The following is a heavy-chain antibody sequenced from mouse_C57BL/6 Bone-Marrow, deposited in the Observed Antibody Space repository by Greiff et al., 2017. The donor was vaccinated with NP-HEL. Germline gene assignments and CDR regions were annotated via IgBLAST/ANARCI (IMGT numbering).Heavy chain of an antibody. J-gene: IGHJ1*03. CDR1: GYTFTDYY. CDR2: INPNNGGT. V-gene: IGHV1-26*01. Sequence: EVQLQQSGPELVKPGASVKISCKASGYTFTDYYMNWVKQSHGKSLEWIGDINPNNGGTSYNQKFKGKATLTVDKSSSTAYMELRSLTSEDSAVYYCARWDYGNYVDFDVWGTGTTVTVSS. CDR3: ARWDYGNYVDFDV. D-gene: IGHD2-1*01.